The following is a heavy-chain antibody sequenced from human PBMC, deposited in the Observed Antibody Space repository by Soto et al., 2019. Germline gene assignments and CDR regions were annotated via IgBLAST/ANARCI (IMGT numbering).Heavy chain of an antibody. CDR1: GGSIRNVY. D-gene: IGHD3-3*01. J-gene: IGHJ4*02. CDR3: ARARKATYITGGFGS. CDR2: IYHSGNT. Sequence: SETLSLTCTVSGGSIRNVYWSWIRQPPGKGLEWIGFIYHSGNTKYNPSLKSRVTISIDTSNNQFSLSLKSVTAADTAVYYCARARKATYITGGFGSWGQGTLVTVSS. V-gene: IGHV4-59*01.